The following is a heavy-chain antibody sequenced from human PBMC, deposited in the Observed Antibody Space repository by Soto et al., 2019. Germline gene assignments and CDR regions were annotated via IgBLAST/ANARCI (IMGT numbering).Heavy chain of an antibody. Sequence: GASVKVSCKASGCTFTSYAMHWVRQAPGQRLEWMGWINAGNGNTKYSQKFQGRVTITRDTSASTAYMELSSLRSEDTAVYYCARGPRIGYCSSTSCTAYFDYWGQGTLVTVSS. CDR1: GCTFTSYA. J-gene: IGHJ4*02. CDR2: INAGNGNT. V-gene: IGHV1-3*01. D-gene: IGHD2-2*01. CDR3: ARGPRIGYCSSTSCTAYFDY.